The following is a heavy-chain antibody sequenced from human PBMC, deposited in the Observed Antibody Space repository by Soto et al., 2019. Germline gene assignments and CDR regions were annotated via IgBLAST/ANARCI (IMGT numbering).Heavy chain of an antibody. D-gene: IGHD6-13*01. Sequence: PSVKVSCKASGYTFTGYYMHWVRQAPGQGLEWMGWINPNSGGTNYAQKFQGWVTMTRDTSISTAYMELSRLRSDDTAVYYCARAGGEGSSWYKGGDYYCGMDVWGQGTTVTVSS. J-gene: IGHJ6*02. CDR2: INPNSGGT. V-gene: IGHV1-2*04. CDR3: ARAGGEGSSWYKGGDYYCGMDV. CDR1: GYTFTGYY.